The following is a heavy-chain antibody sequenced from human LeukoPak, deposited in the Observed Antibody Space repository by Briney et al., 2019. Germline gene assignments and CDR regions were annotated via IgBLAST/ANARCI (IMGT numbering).Heavy chain of an antibody. CDR1: GYTFTSYY. J-gene: IGHJ5*02. CDR2: INPSGGST. D-gene: IGHD1-26*01. CDR3: ARDTKRSRARWENLGFDP. Sequence: ASVKVSCKASGYTFTSYYMHWVRQAPGQGLEWMGIINPSGGSTSYAQKFQGRVTMTRDMSTSTVYMELSSLRSEDTAVYYRARDTKRSRARWENLGFDPWGQGTLVTVSS. V-gene: IGHV1-46*01.